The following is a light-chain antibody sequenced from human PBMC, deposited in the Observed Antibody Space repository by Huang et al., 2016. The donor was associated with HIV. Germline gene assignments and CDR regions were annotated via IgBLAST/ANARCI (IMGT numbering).Light chain of an antibody. Sequence: DIQMTQSSATLSASVGDRVIITCRASQSSGTWLAWYQQKPGKAPNLLIYEASTVESGVPSRFSGGGSGTEFTLTINSLQPDDFATYYCQHYKSFPWTFGQGTKVEV. J-gene: IGKJ1*01. CDR1: QSSGTW. CDR2: EAS. CDR3: QHYKSFPWT. V-gene: IGKV1-5*03.